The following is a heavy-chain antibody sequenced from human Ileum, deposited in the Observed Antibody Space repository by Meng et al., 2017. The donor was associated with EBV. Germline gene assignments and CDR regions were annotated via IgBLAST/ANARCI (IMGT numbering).Heavy chain of an antibody. Sequence: QCVGSGEALFLPSGSLRLFVAASGFTFSSYWMHWVRQAQGQGLVWVSRTNEDGRITNYADSVKGRFTISRDNTKNTLYLQMNSLRAEDTAVYFCSRDLAGSDDDWGQGTLVTVSS. CDR3: SRDLAGSDDD. CDR2: TNEDGRIT. J-gene: IGHJ4*02. CDR1: GFTFSSYW. D-gene: IGHD6-25*01. V-gene: IGHV3-74*01.